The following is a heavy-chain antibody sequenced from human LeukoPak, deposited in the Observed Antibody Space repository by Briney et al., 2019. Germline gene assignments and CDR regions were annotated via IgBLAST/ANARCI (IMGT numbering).Heavy chain of an antibody. Sequence: PSQTLSPTCTVSGGSISSGGYYWSWIRQHPGKGLEWIGHIYYSGSTYYNPSLKSRVTISVDTSKNQFSLKLSSVTAADTAVYYCARTLRFLEWFDYWGQGTLVTVSS. CDR2: IYYSGST. D-gene: IGHD3-3*01. CDR3: ARTLRFLEWFDY. CDR1: GGSISSGGYY. J-gene: IGHJ4*02. V-gene: IGHV4-31*03.